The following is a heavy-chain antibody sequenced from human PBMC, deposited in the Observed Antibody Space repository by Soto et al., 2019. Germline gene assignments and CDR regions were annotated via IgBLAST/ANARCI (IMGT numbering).Heavy chain of an antibody. CDR2: IYYSGST. V-gene: IGHV4-30-4*01. CDR1: GGSISSGDYY. D-gene: IGHD2-15*01. CDR3: ARSSGGSLNLDY. Sequence: QVQLQESGPGLVKPSQTLSLTCTVSGGSISSGDYYWSWIRQPPGKGLEWIGYIYYSGSTYYNPSLKSRXXIXVXRSKNQFSLKLSSVTAADTAVYYCARSSGGSLNLDYWGQGTLVTVSS. J-gene: IGHJ4*02.